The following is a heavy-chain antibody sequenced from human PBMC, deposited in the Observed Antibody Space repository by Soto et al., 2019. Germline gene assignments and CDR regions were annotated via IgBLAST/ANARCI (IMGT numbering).Heavy chain of an antibody. CDR2: IDPRDSYS. Sequence: GESLKISCKGSGYSFTSYWITWVRQMPGKGLEWMGRIDPRDSYSSYSPSFQGHVTMSADKSISTAYLQWSSLMASDTATYYCARTYYSGSGSYYIFDYWGRGTLVTVSS. J-gene: IGHJ4*02. CDR1: GYSFTSYW. V-gene: IGHV5-10-1*01. D-gene: IGHD3-10*01. CDR3: ARTYYSGSGSYYIFDY.